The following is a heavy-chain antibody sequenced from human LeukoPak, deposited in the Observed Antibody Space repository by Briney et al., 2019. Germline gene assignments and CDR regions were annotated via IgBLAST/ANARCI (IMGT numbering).Heavy chain of an antibody. J-gene: IGHJ6*02. CDR3: ALIAVAGSYYYYYGMDA. Sequence: SETLSLTCTVSGGSINTNSYYWGWIRQPPGKGLEWIGSIYYSGSTYYNPSLKSRVTISVDTSKNQFSLKLSSVTAADTAVYYCALIAVAGSYYYYYGMDAWGQGTTVTVSS. CDR1: GGSINTNSYY. D-gene: IGHD6-19*01. V-gene: IGHV4-39*07. CDR2: IYYSGST.